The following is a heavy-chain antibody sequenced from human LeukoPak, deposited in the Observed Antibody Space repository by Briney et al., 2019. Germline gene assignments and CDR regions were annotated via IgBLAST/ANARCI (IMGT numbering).Heavy chain of an antibody. Sequence: PSETLSLTSTVSGGSISSYYWSWLRPPPGQGLEWLEYIYYSGSTNYNPSLKSRVSISVDTSKNQFSLKLSSVTAADTAVYYCARNYDDYSSSPDYFDYWGQGTLVTVSS. CDR2: IYYSGST. V-gene: IGHV4-59*01. CDR3: ARNYDDYSSSPDYFDY. J-gene: IGHJ4*02. D-gene: IGHD6-6*01. CDR1: GGSISSYY.